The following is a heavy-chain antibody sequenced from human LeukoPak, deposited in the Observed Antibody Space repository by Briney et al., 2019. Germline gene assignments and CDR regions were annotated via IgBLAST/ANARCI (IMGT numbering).Heavy chain of an antibody. V-gene: IGHV3-9*01. CDR3: ARRMDNDY. J-gene: IGHJ4*02. CDR1: GFTFDDYA. D-gene: IGHD2-8*01. Sequence: GGSLRLSCAASGFTFDDYAMHWVRQAPGKGLEWVSGISWNSGSIGYADSVKGRFTISRDNAKDSLYLQMNSLRAEDTAVYYCARRMDNDYWGQGTLVTVSS. CDR2: ISWNSGSI.